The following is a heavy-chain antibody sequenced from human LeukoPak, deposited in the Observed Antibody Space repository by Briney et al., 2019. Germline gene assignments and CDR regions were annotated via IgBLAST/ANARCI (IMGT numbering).Heavy chain of an antibody. CDR3: TATIHGSTADSEGYYPNWFDP. CDR2: ISSASNYN. V-gene: IGHV3-21*06. D-gene: IGHD3-16*01. Sequence: PGGTLRLSCAASGSIFSRLSKNWLWQRPGQRLELVSSISSASNYNSYADSVKGRFTISKDNAKNSLFLDMTSLRDEDTAVYYCTATIHGSTADSEGYYPNWFDPWGQGTLVTVSS. CDR1: GSIFSRLS. J-gene: IGHJ5*02.